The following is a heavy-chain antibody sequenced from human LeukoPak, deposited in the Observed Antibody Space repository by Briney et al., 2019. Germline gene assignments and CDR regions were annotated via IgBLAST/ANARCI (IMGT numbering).Heavy chain of an antibody. V-gene: IGHV4-31*03. CDR1: GGSISSGGYY. D-gene: IGHD3-9*01. J-gene: IGHJ4*02. Sequence: PSETLSLTCTVSGGSISSGGYYWSWIRQHPGKGLEWIGYIYYSGSTYYNPSLKSRVTISVDTSKNQFSLKLSSVTAADTAVYYCARGGLRYFDWPAGDGSDYFDYWGQGTLVTVSS. CDR3: ARGGLRYFDWPAGDGSDYFDY. CDR2: IYYSGST.